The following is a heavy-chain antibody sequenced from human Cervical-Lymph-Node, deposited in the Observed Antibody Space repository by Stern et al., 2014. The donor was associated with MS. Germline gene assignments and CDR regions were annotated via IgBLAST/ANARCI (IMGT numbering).Heavy chain of an antibody. CDR2: IYPGDSDI. CDR3: ARLVMTGAFDI. D-gene: IGHD2-21*02. Sequence: EVQLVESGVEVKKPGESLKISCKGSGYNFTTYWIGWVRQMPGKGLEWMGIIYPGDSDIRYSPSFQGQVTISADKAIRTAYMHWNSLKASDTAMYYCARLVMTGAFDIWGQGTMVTASS. J-gene: IGHJ3*02. CDR1: GYNFTTYW. V-gene: IGHV5-51*03.